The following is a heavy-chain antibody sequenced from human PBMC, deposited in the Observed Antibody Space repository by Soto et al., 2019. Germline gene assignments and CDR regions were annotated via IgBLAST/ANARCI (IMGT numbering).Heavy chain of an antibody. J-gene: IGHJ4*02. CDR2: MNPNSGNT. V-gene: IGHV1-8*01. Sequence: RQATGQGLEWMGWMNPNSGNTGHAQKFQGRVTMTRNTSISTAYMELSSLRSEDTAVYYCARGKVDYFDYWGQGTLVTVSS. D-gene: IGHD1-26*01. CDR3: ARGKVDYFDY.